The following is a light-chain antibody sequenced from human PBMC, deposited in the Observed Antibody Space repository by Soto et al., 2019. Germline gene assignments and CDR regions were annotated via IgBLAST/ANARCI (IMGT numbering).Light chain of an antibody. CDR2: DAS. Sequence: ETVLTQSPATLSLSPGERATLSCRASQSVRSYLAWYQQKPGQAPRLLIYDASSRATGIPARFSGSGSGTDFTLTISSLEPEDFAVYYCQQRSNWPITFGQGTRLEIK. J-gene: IGKJ5*01. CDR1: QSVRSY. CDR3: QQRSNWPIT. V-gene: IGKV3-11*01.